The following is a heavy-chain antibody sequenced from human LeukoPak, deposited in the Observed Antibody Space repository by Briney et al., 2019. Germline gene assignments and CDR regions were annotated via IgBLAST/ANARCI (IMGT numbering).Heavy chain of an antibody. J-gene: IGHJ5*02. V-gene: IGHV1-2*02. D-gene: IGHD2-2*01. CDR2: INPNSGDT. Sequence: ASVKVSCKASGYTLTGYYMHWVRQAPRQGLEWTGWINPNSGDTNYAQKFQGRVTMTRVTSISTAYMELSRLRSDDTAVYYCARGGIVVVPAATVFNPWGQGTLVTVSS. CDR1: GYTLTGYY. CDR3: ARGGIVVVPAATVFNP.